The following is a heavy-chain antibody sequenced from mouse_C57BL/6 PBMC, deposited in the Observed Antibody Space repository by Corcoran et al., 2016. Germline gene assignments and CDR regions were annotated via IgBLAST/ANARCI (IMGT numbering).Heavy chain of an antibody. CDR2: IDPANGNT. D-gene: IGHD1-1*01. Sequence: EVQLQQSVTELVRPGASVKLSCTASGFNIKNTYMHWVKQRPEQGLEWIGRIDPANGNTKYAPKFQGKATITADTSSNTTYLQLSSLTSEDTAIYYCARRGYYYGSPASYFDVWGTGTTVTVSS. CDR1: GFNIKNTY. CDR3: ARRGYYYGSPASYFDV. J-gene: IGHJ1*03. V-gene: IGHV14-3*01.